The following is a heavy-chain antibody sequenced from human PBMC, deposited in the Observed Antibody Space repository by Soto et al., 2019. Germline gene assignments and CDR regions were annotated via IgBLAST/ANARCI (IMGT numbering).Heavy chain of an antibody. CDR3: ARHGGVAAGSHYGDFDY. V-gene: IGHV4-39*01. Sequence: ASETLSLTCTVSGGSISSSSYYWGWIRQPPGKGLEWIGSIYYSGSTYYNPSLKSRVTISVDTSKNQFSLKLSSVTAADTAVYYCARHGGVAAGSHYGDFDYWGQGTLVTVSS. CDR2: IYYSGST. J-gene: IGHJ4*02. D-gene: IGHD3-16*01. CDR1: GGSISSSSYY.